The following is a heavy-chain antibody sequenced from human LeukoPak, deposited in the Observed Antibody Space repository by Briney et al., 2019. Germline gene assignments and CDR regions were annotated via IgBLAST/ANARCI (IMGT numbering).Heavy chain of an antibody. CDR3: ATEGYYDSSGYYTDY. CDR1: GYTFTTYP. J-gene: IGHJ4*02. Sequence: ASVKVSCKASGYTFTTYPMHWVRQAPGQRLEWMGWINAGNGNTKNSQEFQGRVTITRDTSASTAYMELSSLRSEDTAVYYCATEGYYDSSGYYTDYWGQGTLVTVSS. D-gene: IGHD3-22*01. V-gene: IGHV1-3*03. CDR2: INAGNGNT.